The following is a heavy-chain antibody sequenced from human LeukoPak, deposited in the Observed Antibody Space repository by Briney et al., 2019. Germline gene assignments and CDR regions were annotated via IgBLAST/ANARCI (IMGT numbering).Heavy chain of an antibody. D-gene: IGHD4-17*01. CDR2: IRSKAYGGTT. CDR3: TRDPRDGDPRGGSACYYYYGMDV. J-gene: IGHJ6*02. V-gene: IGHV3-49*03. CDR1: GFTFGDYA. Sequence: GGSLRLSCTASGFTFGDYAMSWFRQAPGKGLEWVGFIRSKAYGGTTEYAASVKGRFTISRDDSKSIAYLQMNSLKTEDTAVYYCTRDPRDGDPRGGSACYYYYGMDVWGQGTTVTVSS.